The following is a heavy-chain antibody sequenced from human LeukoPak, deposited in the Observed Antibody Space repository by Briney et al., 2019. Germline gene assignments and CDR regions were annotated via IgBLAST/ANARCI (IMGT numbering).Heavy chain of an antibody. J-gene: IGHJ6*02. V-gene: IGHV1-46*01. CDR2: INPSGGST. D-gene: IGHD2-2*01. Sequence: ASVKVSCKASGYTFTSYYMHWVRQAPGQGLEWMGTINPSGGSTSYAQKFQGRVTMTRDTSTSTVYMELSSLRFEDTAVYYCARDRGSKEYSYGMGVWGQGTTVTVSS. CDR3: ARDRGSKEYSYGMGV. CDR1: GYTFTSYY.